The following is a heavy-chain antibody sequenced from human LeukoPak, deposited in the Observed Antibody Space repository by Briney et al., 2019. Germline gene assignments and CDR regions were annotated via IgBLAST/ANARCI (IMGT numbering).Heavy chain of an antibody. CDR1: DFSFITYA. Sequence: GGSLRLSCAASDFSFITYAMSWVRQAPGKGLEWVSFISSSSTYIYYADSLKGRFTISRDNAKNSLYLQMNSLRAEDTAVYYCARDGVAELMSALDYWGQGILVTVSS. CDR3: ARDGVAELMSALDY. J-gene: IGHJ4*02. V-gene: IGHV3-21*06. D-gene: IGHD1-26*01. CDR2: ISSSSTYI.